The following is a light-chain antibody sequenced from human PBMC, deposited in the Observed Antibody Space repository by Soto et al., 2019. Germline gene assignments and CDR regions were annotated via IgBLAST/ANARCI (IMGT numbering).Light chain of an antibody. CDR1: QSVSSN. J-gene: IGKJ1*01. CDR3: QQYNNWPL. CDR2: GAS. V-gene: IGKV3-15*01. Sequence: EIVMTQSPATLSVFPGERATLSCRASQSVSSNLAWYQQKPGQAPRLLIYGASTRATGIPARFSGSGSGTEFTLTISSLQSEDFAVYYCQQYNNWPLFGQRDQGGNQT.